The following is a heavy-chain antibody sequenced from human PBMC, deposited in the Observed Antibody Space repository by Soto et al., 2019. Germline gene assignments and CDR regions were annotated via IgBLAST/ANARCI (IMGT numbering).Heavy chain of an antibody. V-gene: IGHV3-23*01. Sequence: EVQLLESGGGLEKPGGSLRPPFAAPGSTFTTYALSWVRQAPGKGREWVSTIGGSETYYADSVKGRFTISRDDSKSALFLQMNSLRVEDTAIYYCAKDAVAGNGQYDWFDPWGQGTQVTVSS. J-gene: IGHJ5*02. CDR3: AKDAVAGNGQYDWFDP. CDR2: IGGSET. CDR1: GSTFTTYA. D-gene: IGHD6-19*01.